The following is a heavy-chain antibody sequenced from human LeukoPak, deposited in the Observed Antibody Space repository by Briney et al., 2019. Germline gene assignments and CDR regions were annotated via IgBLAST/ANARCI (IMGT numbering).Heavy chain of an antibody. Sequence: PSETLSLTCAVYGRSFSGYYWTWIRQTPGKGLEWIGEINHSGSTNYNPSLKSRVTISVDTSKSQFSLKLSSVTAADTAVYYCARVMIVVVGAYYYYMDVWGKGTTVTVSS. J-gene: IGHJ6*03. D-gene: IGHD3-22*01. CDR2: INHSGST. V-gene: IGHV4-34*01. CDR3: ARVMIVVVGAYYYYMDV. CDR1: GRSFSGYY.